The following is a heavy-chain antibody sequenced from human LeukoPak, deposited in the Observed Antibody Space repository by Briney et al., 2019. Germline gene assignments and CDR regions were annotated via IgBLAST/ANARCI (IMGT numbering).Heavy chain of an antibody. D-gene: IGHD2-15*01. V-gene: IGHV4-30-4*08. J-gene: IGHJ4*02. CDR2: IYYSGST. Sequence: PSQTLSLTCTVSGGSISSGDYYWSWIRQPPGKGLEWIGYIYYSGSTYYNPSLKGRVTISVDTSKNQFSLKLSSVTAADTAVYYCAGYCSGGSCYYYFDYWGQGTLVTVSS. CDR3: AGYCSGGSCYYYFDY. CDR1: GGSISSGDYY.